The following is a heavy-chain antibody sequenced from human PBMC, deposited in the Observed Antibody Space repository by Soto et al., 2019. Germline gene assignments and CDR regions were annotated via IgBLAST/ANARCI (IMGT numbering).Heavy chain of an antibody. CDR2: IYYSGST. Sequence: PSETLSLTCTVSGGSVSSGSYYWSWIRQPPGKGLEWIGYIYYSGSTNYNPSLKSRVTISLDTSKNQFSLKLSSVTAADTAVYYCARENSTTGLFDYWGQGTLVTVSS. CDR1: GGSVSSGSYY. D-gene: IGHD1-1*01. CDR3: ARENSTTGLFDY. J-gene: IGHJ4*02. V-gene: IGHV4-61*01.